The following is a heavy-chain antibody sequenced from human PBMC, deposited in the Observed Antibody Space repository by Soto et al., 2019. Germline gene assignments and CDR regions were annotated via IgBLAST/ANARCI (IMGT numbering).Heavy chain of an antibody. CDR2: ISGSGGGT. Sequence: EVQLLESGGGLVQPGGSLRLSCAASGFTFSSYAMSWVRQAPGTGLAWVSAISGSGGGTYSADTVKGRFTISRYNSKNTLYLQMNSLRAEDAAVYYCAKRGIAVSGLFYYWGQGTLVTVSS. CDR3: AKRGIAVSGLFYY. CDR1: GFTFSSYA. J-gene: IGHJ4*02. D-gene: IGHD6-19*01. V-gene: IGHV3-23*01.